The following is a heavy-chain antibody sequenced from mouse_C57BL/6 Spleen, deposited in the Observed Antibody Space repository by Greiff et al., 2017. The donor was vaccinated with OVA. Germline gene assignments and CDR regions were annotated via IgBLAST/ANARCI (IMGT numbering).Heavy chain of an antibody. J-gene: IGHJ4*01. Sequence: VQLQQSGAELVKPGASVKISCKASGYAFSSYWMNWVKQRPGKGLEWIGQIYPGDGDTNYNGKFKGKATLTADKSSSTAYMQLSSLTSEDSAVYFCARDYGNYDDYYAMDYWGQGTSVTVSS. CDR1: GYAFSSYW. D-gene: IGHD2-1*01. CDR2: IYPGDGDT. V-gene: IGHV1-80*01. CDR3: ARDYGNYDDYYAMDY.